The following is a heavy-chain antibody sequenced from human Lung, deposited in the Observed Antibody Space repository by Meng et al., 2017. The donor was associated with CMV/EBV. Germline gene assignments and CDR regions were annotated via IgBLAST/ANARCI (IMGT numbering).Heavy chain of an antibody. CDR2: ISFDGATK. V-gene: IGHV3-30*18. CDR3: AKTKLSPNPVNNYDLLAFDP. Sequence: GGSLRLXCAVSGFTFRSYGMHWVRQAPGKGLDWVAFISFDGATKFYADSVKGRFTISRNNSQRTLYQQMHSLRGEDTAVYFCAKTKLSPNPVNNYDLLAFDPWGQGALVTVSS. CDR1: GFTFRSYG. D-gene: IGHD3-3*01. J-gene: IGHJ5*02.